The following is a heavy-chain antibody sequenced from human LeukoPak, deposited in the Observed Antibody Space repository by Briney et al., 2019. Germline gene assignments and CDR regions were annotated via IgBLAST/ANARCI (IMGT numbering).Heavy chain of an antibody. CDR3: ARSGRITIFGVAIGPFDY. D-gene: IGHD3-3*01. CDR2: IYYSGST. CDR1: GGSISSGDYY. V-gene: IGHV4-30-4*01. Sequence: SETLSLTCTVSGGSISSGDYYWSWIRQPPGKGLEWIGYIYYSGSTYYNPSLKSRVTISVDTSKNQFSLKLSSVTAADTAVYYCARSGRITIFGVAIGPFDYWGQGTLVTVSS. J-gene: IGHJ4*02.